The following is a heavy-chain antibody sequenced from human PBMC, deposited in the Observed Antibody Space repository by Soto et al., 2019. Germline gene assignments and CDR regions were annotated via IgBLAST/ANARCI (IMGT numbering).Heavy chain of an antibody. V-gene: IGHV4-59*01. CDR1: GVSISRYY. D-gene: IGHD5-12*01. CDR2: IYYSGST. J-gene: IGHJ4*02. CDR3: ARLATTHWSHDN. Sequence: SETLSLTCTVSGVSISRYYWSWIRQPPGKGLEWIGYIYYSGSTNYNPSLKSRVTISVDTSKNQFTLKLSSVAAADTAVYYCARLATTHWSHDNWGQGILVTVS.